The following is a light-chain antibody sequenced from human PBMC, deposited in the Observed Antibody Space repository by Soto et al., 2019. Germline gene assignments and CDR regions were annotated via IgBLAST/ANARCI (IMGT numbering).Light chain of an antibody. V-gene: IGLV1-40*01. CDR3: QSHDSSLHASV. CDR1: SSNIGAGYD. J-gene: IGLJ1*01. Sequence: QSALTHPPSVSGAPGQRVTISCTGSSSNIGAGYDVQWYLQLPGTAPKLLIYGNTNRPSGVPDRFSGSKSGSSASLAITGLQAEDEADYYCQSHDSSLHASVFGTGTKVTVL. CDR2: GNT.